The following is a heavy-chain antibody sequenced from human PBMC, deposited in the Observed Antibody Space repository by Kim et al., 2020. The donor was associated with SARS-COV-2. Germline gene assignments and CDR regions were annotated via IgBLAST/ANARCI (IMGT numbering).Heavy chain of an antibody. V-gene: IGHV3-30*18. CDR3: AKGPYYYDSSGRNGMDV. J-gene: IGHJ6*02. CDR1: GFTFSSYG. D-gene: IGHD3-22*01. Sequence: GGSLRLSCAASGFTFSSYGMHWVRQAPGKGLEWVAVISYDGSNKYYADSVKGRFTISRDNSKNTLYLQMNGLSAEDTAVYYCAKGPYYYDSSGRNGMDVWGQGTTVTVSS. CDR2: ISYDGSNK.